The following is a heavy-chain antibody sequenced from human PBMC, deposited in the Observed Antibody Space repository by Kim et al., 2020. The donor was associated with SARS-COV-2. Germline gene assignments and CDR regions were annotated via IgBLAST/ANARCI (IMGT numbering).Heavy chain of an antibody. Sequence: GGSLRLSCVASGVSFTNAWMSWVRQAPGKGLEWVGRIISEAAGGTTAYAAPVRGRFTISRDDSKNIAYLDMDSLKTEDTAVYYCTTDPGDA. CDR3: TTDPGDA. CDR2: IISEAAGGTT. CDR1: GVSFTNAW. V-gene: IGHV3-15*01. J-gene: IGHJ3*01.